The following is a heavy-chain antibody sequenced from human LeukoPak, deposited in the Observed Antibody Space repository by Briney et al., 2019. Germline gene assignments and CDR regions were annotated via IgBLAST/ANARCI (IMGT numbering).Heavy chain of an antibody. CDR3: ARDVGLRGWTRIEHAFDI. V-gene: IGHV4-31*03. CDR1: GGSISSGGYY. D-gene: IGHD6-19*01. Sequence: SETLSLTCTVSGGSISSGGYYWSWIRQHPGKGLEWIGYIYYSGSTYYNPSLKSRVTISVDTSKNQFSLKLSSVTAADTAVYYCARDVGLRGWTRIEHAFDIWGQGTMVTVSS. CDR2: IYYSGST. J-gene: IGHJ3*02.